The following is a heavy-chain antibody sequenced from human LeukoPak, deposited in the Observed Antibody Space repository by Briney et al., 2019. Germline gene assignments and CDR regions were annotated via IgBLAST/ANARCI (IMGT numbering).Heavy chain of an antibody. V-gene: IGHV3-21*01. Sequence: GGSLRLSCAASGFTFSSYSMNWVRQAPGKGLEWVSSISSSSSYIYYADSVKGRFTISRDNAKNSLYLQMNSLRAEDTAVYYCARDGGSYHADAFDYCGQGTLVTASS. CDR1: GFTFSSYS. D-gene: IGHD1-26*01. J-gene: IGHJ4*02. CDR3: ARDGGSYHADAFDY. CDR2: ISSSSSYI.